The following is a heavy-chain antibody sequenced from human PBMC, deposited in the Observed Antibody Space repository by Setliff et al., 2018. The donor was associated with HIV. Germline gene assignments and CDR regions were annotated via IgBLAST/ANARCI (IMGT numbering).Heavy chain of an antibody. CDR2: IYYSGST. Sequence: SLTCNVSGGSISGYYWSWVRQPPGKGLEWIGYIYYSGSTNYNPSLRSRVTISVDTSKNQVSLRLTSVTSADTALYYCARESQQYYDILTGFNYYYGMDVWGRGITVTVS. D-gene: IGHD3-9*01. CDR1: GGSISGYY. V-gene: IGHV4-59*01. J-gene: IGHJ6*02. CDR3: ARESQQYYDILTGFNYYYGMDV.